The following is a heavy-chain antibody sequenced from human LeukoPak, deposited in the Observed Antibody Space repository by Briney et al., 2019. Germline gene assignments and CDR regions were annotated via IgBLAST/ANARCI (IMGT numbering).Heavy chain of an antibody. D-gene: IGHD3-22*01. V-gene: IGHV3-23*01. J-gene: IGHJ4*02. CDR1: GFTVNSNY. Sequence: GGSLRLSCAASGFTVNSNYMNWVRQAPGKGLEWVSAISGSGGSTYYADSVKGRFTISRDNSKNTLYLQMNSLRAEDTAVYYCAKPYYYDSSGYYPTPFDYWGQGTLVTVSS. CDR3: AKPYYYDSSGYYPTPFDY. CDR2: ISGSGGST.